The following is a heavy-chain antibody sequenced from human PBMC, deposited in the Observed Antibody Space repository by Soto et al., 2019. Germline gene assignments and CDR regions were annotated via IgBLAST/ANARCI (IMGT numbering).Heavy chain of an antibody. CDR3: AREGRDYGDYLDY. Sequence: QVQLQESGPGLVKPSETLSLTCTVSGGSVSSGSYYWSWIRQPPGKGLEWIGYIYYSGSTNYNPSLKSRVXXSXDXSKNQFPLKLSSVTAAATAVYYCAREGRDYGDYLDYWGQGTLVTVSS. D-gene: IGHD4-17*01. CDR2: IYYSGST. J-gene: IGHJ4*02. V-gene: IGHV4-61*01. CDR1: GGSVSSGSYY.